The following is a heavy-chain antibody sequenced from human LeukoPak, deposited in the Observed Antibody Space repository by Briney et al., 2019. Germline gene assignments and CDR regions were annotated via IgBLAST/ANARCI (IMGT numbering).Heavy chain of an antibody. J-gene: IGHJ4*02. CDR2: ISSSGSTI. Sequence: GGSLRLSCAASGFTLSDYYMSWIRQAPGKGLERVSYISSSGSTIYYADSVKGRFTISRDNAKNSLYLQMNSLRAEDTAVYYCARDRPYYDSSGYCDYWGQGTLVTVSS. D-gene: IGHD3-22*01. CDR3: ARDRPYYDSSGYCDY. V-gene: IGHV3-11*01. CDR1: GFTLSDYY.